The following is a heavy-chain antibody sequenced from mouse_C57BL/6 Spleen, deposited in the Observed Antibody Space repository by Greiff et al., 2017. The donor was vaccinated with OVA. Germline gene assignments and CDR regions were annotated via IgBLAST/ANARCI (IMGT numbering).Heavy chain of an antibody. CDR2: FYPGSGSI. V-gene: IGHV1-62-2*01. CDR1: GYTFTEYT. J-gene: IGHJ4*01. Sequence: VQLQQSGAELVKPGASVKLSCEASGYTFTEYTIHWVKQTSGQGLEWIGWFYPGSGSIKYTEKLKDRATLTTDKACSTVYLELSRLTSDDSAVDLCARYEEGIYGPVYAMDYWGQGTSVTVSA. CDR3: ARYEEGIYGPVYAMDY. D-gene: IGHD1-1*02.